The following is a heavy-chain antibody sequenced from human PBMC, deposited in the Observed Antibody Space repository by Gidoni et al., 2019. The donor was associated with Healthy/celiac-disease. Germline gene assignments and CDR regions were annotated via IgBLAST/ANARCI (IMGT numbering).Heavy chain of an antibody. D-gene: IGHD6-13*01. J-gene: IGHJ6*02. CDR3: ARDPTIAAAGTPEDYYYYYGMDV. CDR1: GFTFSSYS. V-gene: IGHV3-21*01. Sequence: EVQLVESGGGLVKPGGSLRLSCAASGFTFSSYSMNWVRPAPGKGLEWVSSISSSSSYIYYADSVKGRFTISRDNAKNSLYLQMNSLRAEDTAVYYCARDPTIAAAGTPEDYYYYYGMDVWGQGTTVTVSS. CDR2: ISSSSSYI.